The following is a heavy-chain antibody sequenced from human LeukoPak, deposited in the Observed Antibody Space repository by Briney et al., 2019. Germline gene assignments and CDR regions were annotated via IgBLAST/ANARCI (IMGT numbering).Heavy chain of an antibody. V-gene: IGHV4-59*01. CDR2: IYYSGST. J-gene: IGHJ3*02. D-gene: IGHD5-12*01. CDR1: GGSISSYY. CDR3: ARARDSGYDSDAFDI. Sequence: SETLSLTCTVSGGSISSYYWSWIRQPPGKGLEWIGYIYYSGSTNYNPSLKSRVTISVDTPKNQFSLKLSSVTAADTAVYYCARARDSGYDSDAFDIWGQGTMVTVSS.